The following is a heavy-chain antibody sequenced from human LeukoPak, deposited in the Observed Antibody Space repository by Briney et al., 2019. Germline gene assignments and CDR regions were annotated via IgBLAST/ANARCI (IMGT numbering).Heavy chain of an antibody. V-gene: IGHV4-61*02. CDR3: ARYYYGSGSYFDP. J-gene: IGHJ5*02. CDR2: IYTSGST. D-gene: IGHD3-10*01. Sequence: PSQTLSLTCTVSGGSISSGSYYWSWIRQPAGKGLEWIGRIYTSGSTNYNPSLKSRVTISVDTSKNQFSLKLSSVTAADTAVYYCARYYYGSGSYFDPWGQGTLVTVSS. CDR1: GGSISSGSYY.